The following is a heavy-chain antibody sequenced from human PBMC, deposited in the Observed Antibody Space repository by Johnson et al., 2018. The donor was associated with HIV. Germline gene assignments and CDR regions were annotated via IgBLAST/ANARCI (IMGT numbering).Heavy chain of an antibody. Sequence: QVQLVESVGGVVQPGGSLRLSCAASGFTFNNYGMHWVRQSPGKGLEWVAFIRFDETIKYYGDSVKGRFTISRDNSKNTLYLQMNSLRVEDTAIYYCAKLRKKQWLVGEAFDIWGQGTMVTVSS. D-gene: IGHD6-19*01. CDR2: IRFDETIK. CDR1: GFTFNNYG. J-gene: IGHJ3*02. CDR3: AKLRKKQWLVGEAFDI. V-gene: IGHV3-30*02.